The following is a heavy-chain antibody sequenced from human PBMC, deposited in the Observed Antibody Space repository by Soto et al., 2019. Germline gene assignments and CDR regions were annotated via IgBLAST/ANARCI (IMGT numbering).Heavy chain of an antibody. J-gene: IGHJ4*02. Sequence: SETLSLTCTVSGGSISSYYWSWIRQPPGKGLEWIGYIYYSGSTNYNPSLKSRVTISVDTSKNQFSLKLGSVTAADTAVYYCARAPYYYDSSGYSYFDYWGQGTLVTVSS. V-gene: IGHV4-59*01. D-gene: IGHD3-22*01. CDR2: IYYSGST. CDR3: ARAPYYYDSSGYSYFDY. CDR1: GGSISSYY.